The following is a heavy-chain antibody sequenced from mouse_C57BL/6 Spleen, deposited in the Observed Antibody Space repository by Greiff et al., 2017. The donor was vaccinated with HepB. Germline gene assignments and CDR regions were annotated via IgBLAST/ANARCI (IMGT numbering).Heavy chain of an antibody. V-gene: IGHV1-15*01. D-gene: IGHD1-1*01. Sequence: QVHVKQSGAELVRPGASVTLSCKASGYTFTDYEMHWVKQTPVHGLEWIGAIDPETGGTAYNQKFKGKAILTADKSSSTAYMELRSLTSEDSAVYYCTRMDPLYGSSPYYFDYWGQGTTLTVSS. CDR2: IDPETGGT. J-gene: IGHJ2*01. CDR1: GYTFTDYE. CDR3: TRMDPLYGSSPYYFDY.